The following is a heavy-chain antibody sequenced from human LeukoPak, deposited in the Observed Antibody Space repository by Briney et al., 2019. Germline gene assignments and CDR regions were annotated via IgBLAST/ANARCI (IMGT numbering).Heavy chain of an antibody. J-gene: IGHJ1*01. V-gene: IGHV1-3*01. CDR1: GYTFTSYG. D-gene: IGHD3-9*01. CDR2: INAGNGNT. CDR3: ARDWGILTGYYMGANFQH. Sequence: ASVKVSCKASGYTFTSYGISWVRQAPGQRLEWMGWINAGNGNTKYSQNFQGRVTITRDTSTSTAYMELSSLRSEDTAVYYCARDWGILTGYYMGANFQHWGQGTLVTVSS.